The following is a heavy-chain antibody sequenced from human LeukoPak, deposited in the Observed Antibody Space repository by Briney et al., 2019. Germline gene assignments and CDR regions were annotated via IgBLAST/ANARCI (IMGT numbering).Heavy chain of an antibody. CDR1: GFTFSSYG. CDR3: ARDDYSNYDYYYYRMDV. J-gene: IGHJ6*02. CDR2: ILYDGSNK. D-gene: IGHD4-11*01. Sequence: PGRALRLSCAASGFTFSSYGMHWVRQAPGKGLEWVAVILYDGSNKHYADSVKGPFTISRDNSKNTLYLQMHSLRAEDTAVYYCARDDYSNYDYYYYRMDVWGQGTTVTV. V-gene: IGHV3-33*01.